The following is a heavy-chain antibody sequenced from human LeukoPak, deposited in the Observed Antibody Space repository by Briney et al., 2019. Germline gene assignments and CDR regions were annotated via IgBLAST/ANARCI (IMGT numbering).Heavy chain of an antibody. CDR3: AKDDYYDTSGRY. J-gene: IGHJ4*02. D-gene: IGHD3-22*01. CDR1: GGTFSDYA. Sequence: SVKVSCKASGGTFSDYAISWVRQAPGQGLEWMGRIIPILDQTNYAQKFQGRVTMTTDTSTSTAHMELRSLRSDDTAVCYCAKDDYYDTSGRYWGQGTLVTVSS. CDR2: IIPILDQT. V-gene: IGHV1-69*04.